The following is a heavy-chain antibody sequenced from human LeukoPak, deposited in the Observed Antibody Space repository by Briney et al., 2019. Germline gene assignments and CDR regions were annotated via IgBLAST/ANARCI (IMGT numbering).Heavy chain of an antibody. Sequence: GGSLRLSCAASGFTFSTYAMTWVRQAPGQGLEWVSSISGSGSSTYYADSVKGRFTISRDNSKNTLYLQMNSLRAEDTAVYYCAKGGVVHAFDIWGQGTMVTVSS. CDR2: ISGSGSST. CDR3: AKGGVVHAFDI. CDR1: GFTFSTYA. D-gene: IGHD2-15*01. J-gene: IGHJ3*02. V-gene: IGHV3-23*01.